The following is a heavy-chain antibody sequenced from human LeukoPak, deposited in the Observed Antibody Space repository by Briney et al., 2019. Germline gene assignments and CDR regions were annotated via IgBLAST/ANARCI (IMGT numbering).Heavy chain of an antibody. J-gene: IGHJ4*02. Sequence: PSETLSLTCTVSGGSISSSYWDWIRQPPRKGLEWIGSIYYSGSTYYNPSLKSRVTISVDTSKNQFSLKLSSLTAADTAVYYCARRGAQWGKFDYWGQGTLVTVSS. V-gene: IGHV4-39*01. CDR1: GGSISSSY. CDR3: ARRGAQWGKFDY. CDR2: IYYSGST. D-gene: IGHD7-27*01.